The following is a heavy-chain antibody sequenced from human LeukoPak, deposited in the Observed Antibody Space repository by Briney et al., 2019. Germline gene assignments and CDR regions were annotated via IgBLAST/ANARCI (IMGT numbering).Heavy chain of an antibody. CDR2: IRYDGSNK. D-gene: IGHD3-10*01. CDR3: ARGGSYDY. V-gene: IGHV3-30*02. Sequence: GGSLRLSCAASGFTFSSYGMHWVRQAPGKGLEWVAFIRYDGSNKYYADSVKGRFTISRDNAKNSLYLQMNSLRAEDTAVYYCARGGSYDYWGQGTLVTVSS. CDR1: GFTFSSYG. J-gene: IGHJ4*02.